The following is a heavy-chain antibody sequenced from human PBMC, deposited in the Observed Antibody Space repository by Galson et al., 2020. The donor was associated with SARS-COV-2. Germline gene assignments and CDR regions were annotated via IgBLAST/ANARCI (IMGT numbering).Heavy chain of an antibody. J-gene: IGHJ5*02. CDR3: ARDGGGAMVRGPRSSVDP. V-gene: IGHV4-39*07. Sequence: SETLSLTCTVSGGSISSSSYYWGWIRQPPGKGLEWIGSIYYSGSTYYNPSLKSRVTISVDTSKNQFSLKLRSVTAADTAVYYCARDGGGAMVRGPRSSVDPWGQGTLVTVSS. CDR1: GGSISSSSYY. D-gene: IGHD3-10*01. CDR2: IYYSGST.